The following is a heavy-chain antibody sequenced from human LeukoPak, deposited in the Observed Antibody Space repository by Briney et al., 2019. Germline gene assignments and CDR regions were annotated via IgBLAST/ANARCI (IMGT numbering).Heavy chain of an antibody. CDR3: ARVKEASAFDI. V-gene: IGHV3-21*06. CDR2: ISSSGRHK. CDR1: GFTFSSYS. J-gene: IGHJ3*02. Sequence: GGSLRLSCAASGFTFSSYSMTWVRQAPGKGLEWVSSISSSGRHKYYADSVKGRFTISRDNAKNSLYLQMNSPRAEDAAVYYCARVKEASAFDIWGQGTMVTVSS. D-gene: IGHD5-12*01.